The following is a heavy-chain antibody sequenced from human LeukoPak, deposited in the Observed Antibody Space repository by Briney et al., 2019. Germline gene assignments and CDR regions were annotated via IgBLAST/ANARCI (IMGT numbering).Heavy chain of an antibody. J-gene: IGHJ4*02. CDR3: AKQGISSRVGYGDCEYFDY. Sequence: GGSLRLSCAASGFTFSSYAMSWVRQAPGKGLEWVSAISGSGGSTYYADSVKGRFTISRDNSKNTLYLQMNSLRAEDTAVYYCAKQGISSRVGYGDCEYFDYWGQGTLVTVSS. CDR1: GFTFSSYA. CDR2: ISGSGGST. V-gene: IGHV3-23*01. D-gene: IGHD4-17*01.